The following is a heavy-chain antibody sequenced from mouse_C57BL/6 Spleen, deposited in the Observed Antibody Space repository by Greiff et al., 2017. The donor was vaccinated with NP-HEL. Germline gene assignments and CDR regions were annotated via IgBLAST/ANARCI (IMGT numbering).Heavy chain of an antibody. V-gene: IGHV1-50*01. J-gene: IGHJ2*01. Sequence: QVQLQQPGAELVKPGASVKLSCKASGYTFTSYWRQWVKQRPGQGLEWIGEIDPSDSYTNYNQKFKGKATLTVDTSSSTAYMQLSSLTSEDSAVYYCARSIYYGNSYYFDYWGQGTTLTVSS. D-gene: IGHD2-1*01. CDR2: IDPSDSYT. CDR3: ARSIYYGNSYYFDY. CDR1: GYTFTSYW.